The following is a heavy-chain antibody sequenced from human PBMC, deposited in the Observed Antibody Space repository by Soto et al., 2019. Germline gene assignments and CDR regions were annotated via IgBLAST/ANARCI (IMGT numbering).Heavy chain of an antibody. CDR1: GFTVSSNY. J-gene: IGHJ6*02. Sequence: EVPLVESGGGLVQPGGSLRLSCAASGFTVSSNYMSWVRQAPGKGLEWVSVIYSGGSTYYADSVKGRFTISRDNSKNTLYLQMNSLRAEDTAVYYCARDLPLLGYYYGMDVWGQGTTVTVSS. V-gene: IGHV3-66*01. CDR2: IYSGGST. CDR3: ARDLPLLGYYYGMDV.